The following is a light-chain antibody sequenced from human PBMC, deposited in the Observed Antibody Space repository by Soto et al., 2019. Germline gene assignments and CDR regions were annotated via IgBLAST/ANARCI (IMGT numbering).Light chain of an antibody. CDR1: SSNIGAGYD. CDR3: QSYDIGLSGSWV. V-gene: IGLV1-40*01. Sequence: QSVLTQPPSMSGAPGQRVTISCTGSSSNIGAGYDVHWYQQLPGTAPKLLIYGNSNRPSGVPDRFSGSKSGTSASLAITGLQAEDEAHYYCQSYDIGLSGSWVFGGGTKLTVL. J-gene: IGLJ2*01. CDR2: GNS.